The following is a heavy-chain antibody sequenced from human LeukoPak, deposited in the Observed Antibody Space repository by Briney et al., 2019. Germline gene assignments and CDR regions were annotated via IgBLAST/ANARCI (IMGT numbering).Heavy chain of an antibody. V-gene: IGHV4-30-2*01. J-gene: IGHJ3*02. Sequence: ASETLSLTCSVSGAFISSGGFYWSWIRQPPGKGLEWIGYIYHSGNTYYNPSLNSRVTISVDRSQNQFSLKLTSVTAADTAVYYCARDLLVRGVRGSFDIWGQGTMVTVSS. CDR2: IYHSGNT. CDR1: GAFISSGGFY. D-gene: IGHD3-10*01. CDR3: ARDLLVRGVRGSFDI.